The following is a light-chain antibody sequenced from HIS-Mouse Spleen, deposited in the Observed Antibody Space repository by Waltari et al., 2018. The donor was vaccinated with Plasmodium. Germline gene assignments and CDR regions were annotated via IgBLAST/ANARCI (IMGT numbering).Light chain of an antibody. Sequence: SYVLTQPPSVSVAPGKTARITCGGNNIGSKSVHWYQQKPGQAPVLVVYDDSDRPSGSTGRFSGSNAGNTATLTISRVEAGDEADYYCQVWDSSSDHPDVVFGGGTKLTVL. CDR2: DDS. CDR1: NIGSKS. J-gene: IGLJ2*01. CDR3: QVWDSSSDHPDVV. V-gene: IGLV3-21*03.